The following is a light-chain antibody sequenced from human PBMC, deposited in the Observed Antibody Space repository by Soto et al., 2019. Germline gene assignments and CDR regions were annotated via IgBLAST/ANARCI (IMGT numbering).Light chain of an antibody. CDR1: ESVGNW. V-gene: IGKV1D-12*01. CDR2: AAT. CDR3: QQSYSTPPWT. Sequence: DIQMTQSPSSLSASVGDRITITCRAHESVGNWLAWYQQKPGKAPKLLIYAATTLQSGVPSRFSGSRSGTVFSLTVSSLQPEDFATYFCQQSYSTPPWTFGQGTKVDIK. J-gene: IGKJ1*01.